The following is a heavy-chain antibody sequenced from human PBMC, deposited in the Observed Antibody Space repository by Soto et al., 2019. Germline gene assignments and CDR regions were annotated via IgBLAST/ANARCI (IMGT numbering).Heavy chain of an antibody. J-gene: IGHJ4*02. Sequence: GESLKISCKGSGYSFTSYWISWVRQMPGKGLEWMGRIDPSDSYTNYSPSFQGHVTISADKSISTAYLQWSSLKASDTAMYYCARRPIMITLGGVIANDYWGQGNLVNVSS. CDR1: GYSFTSYW. D-gene: IGHD3-16*01. CDR2: IDPSDSYT. V-gene: IGHV5-10-1*01. CDR3: ARRPIMITLGGVIANDY.